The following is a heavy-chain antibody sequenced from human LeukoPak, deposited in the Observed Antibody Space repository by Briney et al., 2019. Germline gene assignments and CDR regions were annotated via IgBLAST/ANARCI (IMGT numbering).Heavy chain of an antibody. J-gene: IGHJ4*02. V-gene: IGHV4-39*02. D-gene: IGHD3-22*01. CDR1: GGSISSYY. CDR3: AREGRDSSGYYYEG. CDR2: IYYSGST. Sequence: SETLSLTCTVSGGSISSYYWSWIRQPPGKGLEWIGSIYYSGSTYYNPSLKSRVTISVDTSKNQFSLKLSSVTAADTAVYYCAREGRDSSGYYYEGWGQGTLVTVSS.